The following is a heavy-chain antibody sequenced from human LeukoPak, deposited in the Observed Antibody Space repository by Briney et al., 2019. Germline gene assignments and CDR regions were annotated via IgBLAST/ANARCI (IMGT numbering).Heavy chain of an antibody. CDR2: IYYSGST. CDR3: AREGPLMMYYDFWSGPDTYYFDY. V-gene: IGHV4-30-4*07. D-gene: IGHD3-3*01. Sequence: PSETLSLTCAVSGGSISSGGYSWSWIRQPPGKGLEWIGYIYYSGSTYYNPSLKSRVTISVDTSKNQFSLKLSSVTAADTAVYYCAREGPLMMYYDFWSGPDTYYFDYWGQGTLVTVSS. CDR1: GGSISSGGYS. J-gene: IGHJ4*02.